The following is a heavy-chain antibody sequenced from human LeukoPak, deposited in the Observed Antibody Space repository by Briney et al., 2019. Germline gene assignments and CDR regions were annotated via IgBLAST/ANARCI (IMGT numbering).Heavy chain of an antibody. CDR1: GYTFTGYY. Sequence: AASVTVSFKASGYTFTGYYMHWVRQAPGQGLEWMGWINPNSGGTNYAQKFQGRVTMTRDTSISTAYMELSRLRSDDTAVYYCARGPPYWSGYHRPYGMDVWGQGTTVTVSS. J-gene: IGHJ6*02. D-gene: IGHD3-3*01. V-gene: IGHV1-2*02. CDR2: INPNSGGT. CDR3: ARGPPYWSGYHRPYGMDV.